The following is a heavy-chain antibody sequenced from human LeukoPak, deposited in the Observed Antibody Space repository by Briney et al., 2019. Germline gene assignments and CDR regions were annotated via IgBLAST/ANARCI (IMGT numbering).Heavy chain of an antibody. V-gene: IGHV4-59*01. Sequence: SETLSLTCTVSGGSISSYYWSWIRQPPGKGLEWIGYIYYSGSTNYNPSLKSRVTISVDTSKNQFSLKLSSVTAADTAVYYSARDTTMVRGVIIQGFDYWGQGTLVTVSS. D-gene: IGHD3-10*01. CDR3: ARDTTMVRGVIIQGFDY. CDR2: IYYSGST. J-gene: IGHJ4*02. CDR1: GGSISSYY.